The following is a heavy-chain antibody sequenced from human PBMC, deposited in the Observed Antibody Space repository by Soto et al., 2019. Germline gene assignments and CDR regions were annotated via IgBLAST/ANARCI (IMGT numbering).Heavy chain of an antibody. V-gene: IGHV3-33*01. J-gene: IGHJ4*02. Sequence: GGSLRLSCAASGFTFSSYGMHWVRQAPGKGREWVAVIWYDGSNKYYADSVKGRFTISRDNSKNTLYLQMNSLRAEDTAVYYCARDDSSSWPDWGQGTLVTVSS. CDR2: IWYDGSNK. CDR3: ARDDSSSWPD. D-gene: IGHD6-13*01. CDR1: GFTFSSYG.